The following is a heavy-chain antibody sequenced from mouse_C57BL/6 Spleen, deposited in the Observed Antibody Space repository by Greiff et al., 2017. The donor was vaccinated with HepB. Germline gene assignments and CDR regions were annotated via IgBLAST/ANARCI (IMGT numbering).Heavy chain of an antibody. V-gene: IGHV1-74*01. J-gene: IGHJ4*01. Sequence: QVQLKESGAELVKPGASVKVSCKASGYTFTSYWMHWVKQRPGQGLEWIGRIHPSDSDTNYNQKFKGKATLTVDKSSSTAYMQLSSLTSEDSAVYYGARGGVYYYAMDYWGQGTSVTVSS. CDR2: IHPSDSDT. CDR1: GYTFTSYW. CDR3: ARGGVYYYAMDY.